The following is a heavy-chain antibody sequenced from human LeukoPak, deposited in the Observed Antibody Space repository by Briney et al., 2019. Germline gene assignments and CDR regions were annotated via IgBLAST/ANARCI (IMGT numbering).Heavy chain of an antibody. J-gene: IGHJ4*02. V-gene: IGHV1-18*01. D-gene: IGHD2-2*01. Sequence: GASVKVSCKASGYTFTSYGISWVRQAPGQGLEWMGWISAYNGNTNYAQKPQGRVTMTTDTSTSTAYMELRSLRSDDTAVYYCARDQGYCSSTSCHPSDYWGQGTLVTVSS. CDR2: ISAYNGNT. CDR3: ARDQGYCSSTSCHPSDY. CDR1: GYTFTSYG.